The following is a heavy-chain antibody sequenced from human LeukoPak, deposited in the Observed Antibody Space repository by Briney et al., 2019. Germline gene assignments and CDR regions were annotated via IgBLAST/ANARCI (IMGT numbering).Heavy chain of an antibody. D-gene: IGHD6-19*01. Sequence: PGGSLRLSCAASGFTFSSYAMSWVRQAPGKGLEWVSAISGSGGSTYYADSVKGRFTISRDNSKNTLYLQMNSLRAEDTAVYYCAKDRGSSGWVRGYFDYWGQGTLVTVSS. J-gene: IGHJ4*02. CDR3: AKDRGSSGWVRGYFDY. V-gene: IGHV3-23*01. CDR1: GFTFSSYA. CDR2: ISGSGGST.